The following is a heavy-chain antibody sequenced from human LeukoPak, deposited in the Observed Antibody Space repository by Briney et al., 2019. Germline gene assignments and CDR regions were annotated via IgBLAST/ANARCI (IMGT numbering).Heavy chain of an antibody. D-gene: IGHD3-10*01. CDR1: GGTFSSYA. J-gene: IGHJ4*02. Sequence: SVKVSCKASGGTFSSYAISWVRQAPGQGLEWMGGIIPIFGTANYAQKFQGRVPITADESTSTAYMELSSLRSEDTAVYYCVYGSGSYYPKAFDYWGQGTLVTVSS. CDR3: VYGSGSYYPKAFDY. CDR2: IIPIFGTA. V-gene: IGHV1-69*13.